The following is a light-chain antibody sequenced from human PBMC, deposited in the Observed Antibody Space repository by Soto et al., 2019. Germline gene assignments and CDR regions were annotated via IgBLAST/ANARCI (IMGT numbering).Light chain of an antibody. J-gene: IGKJ1*01. CDR2: DAS. CDR3: HHYGTSPWT. V-gene: IGKV3D-20*01. Sequence: EVVLTQSPAILSLSPGERATLSCGASQTVRRNFLAWYQKRPGLAPRLLIYDASSRATGIPDRFSGSGSGTEFTLTISRLEHEDFAVYYCHHYGTSPWTFGQGTKVESK. CDR1: QTVRRNF.